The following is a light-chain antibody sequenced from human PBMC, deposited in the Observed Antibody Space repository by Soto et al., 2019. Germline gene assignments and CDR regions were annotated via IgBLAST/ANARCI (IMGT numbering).Light chain of an antibody. J-gene: IGLJ1*01. CDR3: CSFAGSFSYV. CDR1: SSDVGRYDY. Sequence: QSALTQPRSVSGSPGQSVTISCTGTSSDVGRYDYVSWYQQHPGKAPKLIIYDVTERPAGVPDRFSGSKSGNTASLTISGLQAEDEDDYSCCSFAGSFSYVFGGGTKLTVL. V-gene: IGLV2-11*01. CDR2: DVT.